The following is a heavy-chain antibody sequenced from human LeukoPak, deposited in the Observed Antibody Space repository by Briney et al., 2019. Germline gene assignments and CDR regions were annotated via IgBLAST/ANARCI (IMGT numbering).Heavy chain of an antibody. V-gene: IGHV3-11*01. CDR3: AREGPIAVAGTFDF. Sequence: GGSLRLFCAASGFKFSDYYMSWIRQAPGKGLEWLAYISIGGSTIYYADSVKGRFTISRDNAKNSLFLQMNSLRVDDTAVYFCAREGPIAVAGTFDFWGQGTLVTVSS. CDR2: ISIGGSTI. J-gene: IGHJ4*02. D-gene: IGHD6-19*01. CDR1: GFKFSDYY.